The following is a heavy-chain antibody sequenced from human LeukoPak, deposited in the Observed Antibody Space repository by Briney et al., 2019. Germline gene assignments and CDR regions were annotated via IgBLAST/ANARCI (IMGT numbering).Heavy chain of an antibody. CDR3: ARGVLTIFGVVTKFDY. D-gene: IGHD3-3*01. Sequence: SETLSLTCTVSGGSISSSSYYWGWIRQPPGKGLEWIGSIYYSGSTYYNPSLKSRVTISVDTSKNQFSLKLSSVTAADTAVYYCARGVLTIFGVVTKFDYWGQGTLVTVSS. J-gene: IGHJ4*02. CDR1: GGSISSSSYY. CDR2: IYYSGST. V-gene: IGHV4-39*01.